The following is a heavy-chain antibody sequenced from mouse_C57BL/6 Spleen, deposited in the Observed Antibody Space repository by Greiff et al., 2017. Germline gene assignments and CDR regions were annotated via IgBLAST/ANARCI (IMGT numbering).Heavy chain of an antibody. J-gene: IGHJ4*01. V-gene: IGHV10-1*01. Sequence: EVKLMESGGGLVQPKGSLKLSCAASGFSFNTYAMNWVRQAPGKGLEWVARIRSKSNNYATYYADSVKDRFTISRDDSESMLYLQMNNLKTEDTAMYYCVRRGREAMDYWGQGTSVTVSS. CDR3: VRRGREAMDY. D-gene: IGHD3-3*01. CDR1: GFSFNTYA. CDR2: IRSKSNNYAT.